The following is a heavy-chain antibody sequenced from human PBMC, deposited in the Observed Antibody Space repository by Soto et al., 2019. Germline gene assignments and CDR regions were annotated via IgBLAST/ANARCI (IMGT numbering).Heavy chain of an antibody. CDR3: AKAYFVWSSEQPYYFDY. D-gene: IGHD3-16*01. CDR1: GFTFSNYA. CDR2: ISGSGGRS. V-gene: IGHV3-23*01. J-gene: IGHJ4*02. Sequence: EVQLLDSGGGLVQPGGSLRLSCAASGFTFSNYAMTWVRQGPGKGLEWVSGISGSGGRSYYADSVKGRFTISRDNSKSTLYLQMNSPTGEDTAVYYCAKAYFVWSSEQPYYFDYWGQGTLVTVSS.